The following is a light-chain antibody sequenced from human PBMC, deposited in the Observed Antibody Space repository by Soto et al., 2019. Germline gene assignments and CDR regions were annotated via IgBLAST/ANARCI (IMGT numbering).Light chain of an antibody. CDR2: EVS. CDR3: SSYTNINTLA. J-gene: IGLJ2*01. V-gene: IGLV2-14*03. CDR1: SSDVGGYKY. Sequence: QSVLTQPASVSGSPGQSITISCSGTSSDVGGYKYVSWYQQDPGKAPKLIIYEVSNRPSGVSNRFSGSKSGNTASLTISGLQPEDEADYYCSSYTNINTLAFGGGTKVTVL.